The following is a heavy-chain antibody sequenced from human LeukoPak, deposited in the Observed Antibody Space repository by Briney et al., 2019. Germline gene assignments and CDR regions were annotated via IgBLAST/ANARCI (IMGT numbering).Heavy chain of an antibody. D-gene: IGHD4-23*01. CDR3: AKDWYDYTSRGSTVVF. J-gene: IGHJ4*02. CDR1: GFTFSGYV. V-gene: IGHV3-30*18. Sequence: PGRSLRLSCAASGFTFSGYVMHWVRQAPGKGLEWVAVISYGGTNKYYADSVRGRFTISRDNSKSTLYLQMNSLRAEDTAVYYCAKDWYDYTSRGSTVVFWGQGTLVTVSS. CDR2: ISYGGTNK.